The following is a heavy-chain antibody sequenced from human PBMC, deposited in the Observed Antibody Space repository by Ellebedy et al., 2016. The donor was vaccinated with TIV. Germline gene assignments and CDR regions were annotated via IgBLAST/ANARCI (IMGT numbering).Heavy chain of an antibody. CDR2: TSHSGST. V-gene: IGHV4-34*01. Sequence: SETLSLXXAVYGGSFSGYYWTWIRQPPGKGLEWIGETSHSGSTTYNSSLKSRLSILADTSKNQFSLKLSSLTAADTAVYYCARGTVALQTRKYFDSWGRGTLVTVSS. CDR3: ARGTVALQTRKYFDS. J-gene: IGHJ4*02. CDR1: GGSFSGYY. D-gene: IGHD6-19*01.